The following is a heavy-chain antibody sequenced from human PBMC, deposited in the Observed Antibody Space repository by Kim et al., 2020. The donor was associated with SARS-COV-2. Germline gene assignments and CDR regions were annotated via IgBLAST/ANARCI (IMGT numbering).Heavy chain of an antibody. CDR1: GYTFTSYA. Sequence: ASVKVSCKASGYTFTSYAMHWVRQAPGQRLEWMGWINAGNGNTKYSQKFQGRVTITRDTSASTAYMELSSLRSEDTAVYYCARGGYGRYCSGGSCYSWGFDPWGQRTLAPVSS. V-gene: IGHV1-3*01. CDR3: ARGGYGRYCSGGSCYSWGFDP. D-gene: IGHD2-15*01. CDR2: INAGNGNT. J-gene: IGHJ5*01.